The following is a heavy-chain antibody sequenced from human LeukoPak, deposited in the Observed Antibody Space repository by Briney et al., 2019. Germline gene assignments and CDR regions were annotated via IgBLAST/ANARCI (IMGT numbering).Heavy chain of an antibody. J-gene: IGHJ4*02. CDR1: GFTFGGYG. V-gene: IGHV3-33*01. CDR3: TRYNNDPFDY. CDR2: IAYDGSRA. Sequence: GGSLRLSCAGSGFTFGGYGMHWFRQTPGKGREGVAVIAYDGSRAFYADSVKGRFTISRDNSKNTMSVQMDDLRAEDTAVYYCTRYNNDPFDYWGQGTLVTVSS. D-gene: IGHD1-14*01.